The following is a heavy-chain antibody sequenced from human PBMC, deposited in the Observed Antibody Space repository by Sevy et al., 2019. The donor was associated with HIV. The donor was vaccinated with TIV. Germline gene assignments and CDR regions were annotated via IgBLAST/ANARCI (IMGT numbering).Heavy chain of an antibody. CDR2: ISTSGSNR. D-gene: IGHD3-16*01. J-gene: IGHJ6*02. V-gene: IGHV3-48*03. Sequence: GGSLRLSCAASGFIFSSFEMNWVRQAPGKGLEWVSSISTSGSNRYYADSVKGRVTISRDNAKKSLYLQMNSLRAEDTASYFCAKRGGKYDLGMDVWGQGTTVTVSS. CDR1: GFIFSSFE. CDR3: AKRGGKYDLGMDV.